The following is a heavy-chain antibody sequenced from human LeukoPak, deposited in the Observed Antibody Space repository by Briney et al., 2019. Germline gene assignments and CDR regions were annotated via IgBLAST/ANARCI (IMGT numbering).Heavy chain of an antibody. CDR3: ARLWIVGATDAFDI. CDR2: IYCSGST. J-gene: IGHJ3*02. Sequence: SETLSLTCTVSGGSISSSSYYWDWIRQPPGKGLEWIGSIYCSGSTYYNPSLKSRVTISVDTSKNQFSLKLSSVTAADTAVYYCARLWIVGATDAFDIWGQGTMVTVSS. CDR1: GGSISSSSYY. D-gene: IGHD1-26*01. V-gene: IGHV4-39*01.